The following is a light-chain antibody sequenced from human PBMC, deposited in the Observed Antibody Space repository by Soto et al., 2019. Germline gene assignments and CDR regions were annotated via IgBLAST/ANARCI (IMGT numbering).Light chain of an antibody. V-gene: IGKV1-5*03. CDR3: QQYDKYWT. Sequence: DIHMTQSPSSLSASVGDRVTITCRASRSIMSYLNWYQQKPGKAPKLLIYKASRLERGVPSRFSGSESGTEYTLTITSLQADDFATYYCQQYDKYWTFGQGTKVDIK. CDR1: RSIMSY. CDR2: KAS. J-gene: IGKJ1*01.